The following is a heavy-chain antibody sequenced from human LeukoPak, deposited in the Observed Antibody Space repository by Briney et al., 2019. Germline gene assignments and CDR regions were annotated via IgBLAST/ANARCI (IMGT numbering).Heavy chain of an antibody. V-gene: IGHV4-61*02. CDR1: GDSISSGSYY. D-gene: IGHD3-3*02. CDR3: ARSRASTSFLGDY. Sequence: PSETLSLTCTVSGDSISSGSYYWSWIRQPAGKGLEWVGRIYTSGSTNYNPSLKSRVTISVDTSKNQFSLRLSSVTAADTAVYYCARSRASTSFLGDYWGQGTLVTVSS. CDR2: IYTSGST. J-gene: IGHJ4*02.